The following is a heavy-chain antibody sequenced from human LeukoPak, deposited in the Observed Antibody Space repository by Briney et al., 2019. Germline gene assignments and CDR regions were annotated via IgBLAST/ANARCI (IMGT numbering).Heavy chain of an antibody. CDR2: INPNSGGT. J-gene: IGHJ6*04. CDR1: GYTFTGHY. Sequence: ASVKVSCKASGYTFTGHYMHWVRQAPGQGLEWMGWINPNSGGTNYAQKFQGWVTMTRDTSISTAYMELSRLRSDDTAVYYCARGGPIAAAGQYYYYGMDVWGKGTTVTVSS. V-gene: IGHV1-2*04. CDR3: ARGGPIAAAGQYYYYGMDV. D-gene: IGHD6-13*01.